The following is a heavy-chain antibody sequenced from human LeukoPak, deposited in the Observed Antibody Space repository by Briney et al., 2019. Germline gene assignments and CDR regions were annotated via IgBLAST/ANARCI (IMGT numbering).Heavy chain of an antibody. V-gene: IGHV3-33*08. CDR2: IWYDGSNK. CDR3: ARTYYYDAFDY. CDR1: GFTFSSYA. J-gene: IGHJ4*02. Sequence: GGSLRLSCAASGFTFSSYAMSWVRQAPGKGLEWVAVIWYDGSNKYYADSVKGRFTISRDNSKNTLYLQMNSLRAEDTAVYYCARTYYYDAFDYWGQGTLVTVSS. D-gene: IGHD3-22*01.